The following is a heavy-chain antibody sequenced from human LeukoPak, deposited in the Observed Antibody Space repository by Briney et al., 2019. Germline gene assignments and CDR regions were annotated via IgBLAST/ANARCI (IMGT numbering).Heavy chain of an antibody. V-gene: IGHV4-39*01. CDR3: ARHLSYSSSWHYDAFDI. CDR2: IYYSGST. D-gene: IGHD6-13*01. CDR1: GGSISSSSYY. J-gene: IGHJ3*02. Sequence: SETLSLTCTVSGGSISSSSYYWGWIRQPPGKGLEWIGSIYYSGSTYYNPSLKSRVTISVDTSKNQFSLKLSSVTAADTAVYYCARHLSYSSSWHYDAFDIWGQGTMVAVSS.